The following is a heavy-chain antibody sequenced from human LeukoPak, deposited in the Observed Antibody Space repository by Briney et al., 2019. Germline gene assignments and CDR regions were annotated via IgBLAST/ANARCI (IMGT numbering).Heavy chain of an antibody. CDR1: GFIFSTYG. D-gene: IGHD3-16*01. CDR2: IRHDGSIK. J-gene: IGHJ4*02. Sequence: PGGSLRLSCAASGFIFSTYGMYWVRQAPGKGLEWVAFIRHDGSIKNYADSVKGRSPISRDSSKNTLYLQMNSLRAEDTAVYYCAKDSLADIDYWGQGTLVTVSS. CDR3: AKDSLADIDY. V-gene: IGHV3-30*02.